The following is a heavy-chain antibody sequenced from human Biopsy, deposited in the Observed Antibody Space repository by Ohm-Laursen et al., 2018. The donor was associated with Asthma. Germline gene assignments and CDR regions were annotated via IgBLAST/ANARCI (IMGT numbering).Heavy chain of an antibody. CDR1: GYSLTDLS. CDR2: HDHEEGGT. CDR3: ASDFPKDYVRYNFQF. Sequence: ASVKVSCKISGYSLTDLSMHWARQAPGQGLEWMGGHDHEEGGTVNARRFQGRVTMTEDASTDTAYMELSSLSSDDTAVYYCASDFPKDYVRYNFQFWGQGTLVTVSS. D-gene: IGHD4-17*01. J-gene: IGHJ4*02. V-gene: IGHV1-24*01.